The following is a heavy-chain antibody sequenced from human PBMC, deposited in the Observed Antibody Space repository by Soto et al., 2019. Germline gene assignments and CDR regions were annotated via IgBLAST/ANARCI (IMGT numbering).Heavy chain of an antibody. CDR2: IWYDGSNK. CDR1: GFTFSSYG. V-gene: IGHV3-33*01. CDR3: ARHVSHYDFLTVYGYQLGEYYFDY. Sequence: PGGSLRLSCAASGFTFSSYGMHWVRQAPGKGLEWVAVIWYDGSNKYYADSVKGRFTISRDNSKNTLYLQMNSLRAEDTAVYYWARHVSHYDFLTVYGYQLGEYYFDYWGQGPLVTVSS. J-gene: IGHJ4*02. D-gene: IGHD3-9*01.